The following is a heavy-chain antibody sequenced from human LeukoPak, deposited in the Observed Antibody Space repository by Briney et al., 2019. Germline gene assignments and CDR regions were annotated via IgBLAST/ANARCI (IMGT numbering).Heavy chain of an antibody. CDR3: ARGVAARTTYYYYYYMDV. CDR1: GGSISSGGYY. CDR2: IYHSGST. J-gene: IGHJ6*03. D-gene: IGHD6-6*01. V-gene: IGHV4-30-2*01. Sequence: SETLSLTCTVSGGSISSGGYYWSWIRQPPGKGLEWIGYIYHSGSTYYNPSLKSRVTISVDRSKNQFSLKLSSVTAADTAVYYCARGVAARTTYYYYYYMDVWGKGTTVTVSS.